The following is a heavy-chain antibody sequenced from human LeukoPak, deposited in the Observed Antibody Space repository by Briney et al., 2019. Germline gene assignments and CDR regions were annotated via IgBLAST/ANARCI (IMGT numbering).Heavy chain of an antibody. CDR3: ARQDLKWFQSGERYNWFDP. J-gene: IGHJ5*02. CDR1: GGSISSSSYC. D-gene: IGHD3-3*01. Sequence: SETLSLTCTVSGGSISSSSYCWGWIRQPPGKGLEWIGSIYYSGSTYYNPSLKSRVTISVDTSKNQFSLKLSSVTAADTAVYYCARQDLKWFQSGERYNWFDPRGQGTLVTVSS. CDR2: IYYSGST. V-gene: IGHV4-39*01.